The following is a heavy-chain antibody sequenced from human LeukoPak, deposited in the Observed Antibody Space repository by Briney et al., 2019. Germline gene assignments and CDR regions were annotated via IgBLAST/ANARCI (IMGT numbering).Heavy chain of an antibody. CDR1: GFTFSSYG. V-gene: IGHV3-21*01. Sequence: PGRSLRLSCAASGFTFSSYGMHWVRQAPGKGLEWVSSITSSGNYKYYGDPVKGRFTISRDNAKNSLYLEMNSLRVEDTAVYYCARVDHTEAFETWGQGTVVTVS. CDR3: ARVDHTEAFET. J-gene: IGHJ3*02. D-gene: IGHD1-14*01. CDR2: ITSSGNYK.